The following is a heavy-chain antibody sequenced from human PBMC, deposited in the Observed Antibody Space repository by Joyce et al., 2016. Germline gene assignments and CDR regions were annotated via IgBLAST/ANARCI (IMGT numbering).Heavy chain of an antibody. D-gene: IGHD5-18*01. Sequence: QLQLQESGPGLVKPSETLSLTCTVAGDSISSTPYYWGLIRQPPGKGLEWIGSIYHIGSTYDNPSHKSRVTISVDTSKNQVSLRLNFVTAADTTVYYCSRRGGNRYGSDSWGQGTLVTVSS. CDR3: SRRGGNRYGSDS. V-gene: IGHV4-39*01. CDR1: GDSISSTPYY. J-gene: IGHJ4*02. CDR2: IYHIGST.